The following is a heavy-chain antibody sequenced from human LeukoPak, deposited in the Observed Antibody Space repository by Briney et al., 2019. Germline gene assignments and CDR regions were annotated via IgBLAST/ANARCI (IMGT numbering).Heavy chain of an antibody. D-gene: IGHD2-8*01. CDR3: ARDNGGYLGNWFDP. CDR2: ISTYNGNT. CDR1: GYTFTNYG. V-gene: IGHV1-18*01. J-gene: IGHJ5*02. Sequence: ASVKVSCKASGYTFTNYGISWVRQAPGQGLEWMGWISTYNGNTNYAQKLQGRVTMTTDTSTSTAYMELGSLRSDDTAVYYCARDNGGYLGNWFDPWGQGTLVTVSS.